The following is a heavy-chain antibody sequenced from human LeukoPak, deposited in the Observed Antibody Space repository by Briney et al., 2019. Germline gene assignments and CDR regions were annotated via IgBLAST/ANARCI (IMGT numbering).Heavy chain of an antibody. J-gene: IGHJ4*02. Sequence: GGSLRVSCADPVYTLRSYAIRWVRPAPGKGLEWVSGISGGGGSTYYADSVKGRCTISRDNSKTTLYLHIYNLRAEDTGVYYCARGMVKGVYYWGQGTLVTVSS. V-gene: IGHV3-23*01. CDR2: ISGGGGST. CDR1: VYTLRSYA. CDR3: ARGMVKGVYY. D-gene: IGHD5-18*01.